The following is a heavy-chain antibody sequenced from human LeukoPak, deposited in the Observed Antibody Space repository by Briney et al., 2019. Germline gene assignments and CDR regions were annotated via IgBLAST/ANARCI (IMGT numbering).Heavy chain of an antibody. CDR3: ARVVEEYYDYIWGSYRTGPYYDFDY. J-gene: IGHJ4*02. Sequence: SETLSLTCAVYGGSFSGYYWSWIRQPPGKGLEWIGEINHSGSTNYNPSLKSRVTISVDTSKNQFSLKLSSVTAADTAVYYCARVVEEYYDYIWGSYRTGPYYDFDYWGQGTLVTVSS. CDR1: GGSFSGYY. D-gene: IGHD3-16*02. CDR2: INHSGST. V-gene: IGHV4-34*01.